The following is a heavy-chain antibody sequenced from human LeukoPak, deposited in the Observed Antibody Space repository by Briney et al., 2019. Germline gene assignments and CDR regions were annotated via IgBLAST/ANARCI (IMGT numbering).Heavy chain of an antibody. CDR1: GGSISSYY. CDR3: ARDSSSWYDFYYMDV. J-gene: IGHJ6*03. V-gene: IGHV4-4*07. D-gene: IGHD6-13*01. Sequence: SETLSLTCTVSGGSISSYYWSWIRQPAGKGLEWIGRIYTSGSTNYNPSLKSRVTMSVDTSKNQFSLKLSSVTAADTAVYYCARDSSSWYDFYYMDVWGKGTTVTVSS. CDR2: IYTSGST.